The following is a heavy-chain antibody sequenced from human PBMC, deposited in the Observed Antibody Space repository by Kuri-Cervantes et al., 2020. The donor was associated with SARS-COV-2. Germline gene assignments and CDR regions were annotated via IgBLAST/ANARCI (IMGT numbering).Heavy chain of an antibody. CDR1: GESFIGYY. Sequence: SQTLSLTCAVYGESFIGYYWSWVRQPPGKGLELIGDINHSGSTNYNPSLKSRVTISLDTSTNQFSLKLSPVTAADTAVYYCARVFTASFDFWGQGTLVTVSS. V-gene: IGHV4-34*01. CDR3: ARVFTASFDF. CDR2: INHSGST. J-gene: IGHJ4*02.